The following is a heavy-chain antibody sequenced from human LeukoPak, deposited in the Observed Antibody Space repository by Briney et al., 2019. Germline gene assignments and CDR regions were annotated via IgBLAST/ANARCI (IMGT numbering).Heavy chain of an antibody. V-gene: IGHV1-8*02. J-gene: IGHJ4*02. CDR2: MNPNSGNT. Sequence: ASVKVSCKASGYTFKSYDINWVRQATGQGLEWMGWMNPNSGNTGFAQKFQDRVSMTRETSINTAYMELTSLRSGNTAVYYCARATPGGLHGYSFDYWGQGTVVTVYS. D-gene: IGHD5-24*01. CDR3: ARATPGGLHGYSFDY. CDR1: GYTFKSYD.